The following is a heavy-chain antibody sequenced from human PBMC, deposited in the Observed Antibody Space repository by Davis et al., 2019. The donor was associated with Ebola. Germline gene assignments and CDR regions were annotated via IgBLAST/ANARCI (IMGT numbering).Heavy chain of an antibody. D-gene: IGHD6-13*01. J-gene: IGHJ5*02. CDR3: AKSPYSSSWYYWFDP. Sequence: GESLKISCAASGFSFRAYAMSWVRQAPGKGLEWVAAISVTGGNAFYADSVKGRFTISRDNSKNTLYLQMNSLRAEDTAVYYCAKSPYSSSWYYWFDPWGQGTLVTVSS. CDR1: GFSFRAYA. CDR2: ISVTGGNA. V-gene: IGHV3-23*01.